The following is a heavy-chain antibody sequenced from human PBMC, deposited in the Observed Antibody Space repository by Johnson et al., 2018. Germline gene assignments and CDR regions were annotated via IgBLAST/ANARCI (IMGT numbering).Heavy chain of an antibody. CDR3: ARYCSGGSGHSLFAFDI. V-gene: IGHV1-8*01. Sequence: QVQLVESGAEVKKPGASVKVSCKASGYTFTSYDINWVRQATGQGLAWLGWMNPKSGITGYAQKFQGSVTMTKNTSINTAYKERSSLRSEDTAVYYCARYCSGGSGHSLFAFDIWGQGTMVTVSS. CDR2: MNPKSGIT. D-gene: IGHD2-15*01. CDR1: GYTFTSYD. J-gene: IGHJ3*02.